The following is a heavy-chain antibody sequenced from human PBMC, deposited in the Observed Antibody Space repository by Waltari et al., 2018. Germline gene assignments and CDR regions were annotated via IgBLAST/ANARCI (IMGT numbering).Heavy chain of an antibody. CDR2: ISGSGGST. CDR3: AKDSEGGRYYDFWSGYYTNDAFDI. Sequence: EVQLLESGGGLVQPGGSLRLSCAASGFTFSSYAMSWVRQAPGKGLEWVSAISGSGGSTYYADAVKGRFTISRDNSKNTLYLQMNSLRAEDTAVYYCAKDSEGGRYYDFWSGYYTNDAFDIWGQGTMVTVSS. CDR1: GFTFSSYA. V-gene: IGHV3-23*01. J-gene: IGHJ3*02. D-gene: IGHD3-3*01.